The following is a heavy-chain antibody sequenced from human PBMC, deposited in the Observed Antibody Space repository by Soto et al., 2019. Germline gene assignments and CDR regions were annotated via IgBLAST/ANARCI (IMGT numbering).Heavy chain of an antibody. Sequence: SETLSLTCAVYGGSFSGYYWSWIRQPPGKGLEWIGEINHSGSTNYNPSLKSRVTISVDTSKNQFSLKLSSVTAADTAVYYCARGQLSSIAARRSYYYYGMDVWGQGTTVIVSS. V-gene: IGHV4-34*01. J-gene: IGHJ6*02. CDR2: INHSGST. CDR1: GGSFSGYY. D-gene: IGHD6-6*01. CDR3: ARGQLSSIAARRSYYYYGMDV.